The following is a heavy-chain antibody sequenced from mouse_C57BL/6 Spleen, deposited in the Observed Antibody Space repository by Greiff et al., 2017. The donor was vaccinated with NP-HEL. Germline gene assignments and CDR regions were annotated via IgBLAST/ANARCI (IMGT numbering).Heavy chain of an antibody. CDR1: GYTFTDYE. J-gene: IGHJ4*01. CDR2: IDPETGGT. V-gene: IGHV1-15*01. CDR3: TRYCEGAMDY. Sequence: QVQLQQSGAELVRPGASVTLSCKASGYTFTDYEMHWVKQTPVHGLEWIGAIDPETGGTAYNQKFKGKAILTADKSSSTAYMELRSLTSEDSAVYYCTRYCEGAMDYWGQGTSVTVSS.